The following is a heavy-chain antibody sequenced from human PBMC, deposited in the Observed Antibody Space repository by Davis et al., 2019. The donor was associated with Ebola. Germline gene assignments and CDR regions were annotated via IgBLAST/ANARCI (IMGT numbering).Heavy chain of an antibody. D-gene: IGHD2-2*03. Sequence: GSLKTPCAASGFTFNTAWMPWARQAPGKGLEWVGRITSKIDGGTTDYAAPVKGRFTISRDDSKNTVSLQMNSLKTEDTATYYCTTDGFQWGQGTLVTVAS. J-gene: IGHJ4*02. CDR3: TTDGFQ. V-gene: IGHV3-15*01. CDR1: GFTFNTAW. CDR2: ITSKIDGGTT.